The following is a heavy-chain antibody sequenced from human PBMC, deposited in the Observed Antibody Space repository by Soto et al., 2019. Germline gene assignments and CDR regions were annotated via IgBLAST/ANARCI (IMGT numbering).Heavy chain of an antibody. CDR1: GFTFSSYS. J-gene: IGHJ4*02. D-gene: IGHD3-22*01. Sequence: EVQLVESGGGLVKPGGSLRLSCAASGFTFSSYSMNWVRQAPGKGLEWVSSISSSSSYIYYADSVKGRFTISRVNAKNSLYLPMNSLRAEDTAVYYCARGGYYDSSGYSDYWGQGPLVTVSS. CDR3: ARGGYYDSSGYSDY. CDR2: ISSSSSYI. V-gene: IGHV3-21*01.